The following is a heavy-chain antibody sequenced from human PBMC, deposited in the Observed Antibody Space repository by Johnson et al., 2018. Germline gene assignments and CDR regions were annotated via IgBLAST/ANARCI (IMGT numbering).Heavy chain of an antibody. Sequence: VSVIYSGGSTYYADSVKGRFTISRDNSKNTLYLQMNSLRAEDTAVYYCARVSYGDAFDIWGQGTMVTVSS. V-gene: IGHV3-53*01. D-gene: IGHD1-26*01. CDR2: IYSGGST. J-gene: IGHJ3*02. CDR3: ARVSYGDAFDI.